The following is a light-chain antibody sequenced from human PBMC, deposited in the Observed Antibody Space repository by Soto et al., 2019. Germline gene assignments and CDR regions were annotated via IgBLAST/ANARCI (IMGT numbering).Light chain of an antibody. CDR3: QQYNGYSRT. V-gene: IGKV1-5*01. Sequence: DIHMTQSPSTLSATLGDRVTITCRASQSIGDSLAWYQQKPGKAPYLLISDVSSLERGVPSRFSGSGSGTEFTLTISSMQPDDFATFYCQQYNGYSRTFGQGTKVDIK. CDR2: DVS. CDR1: QSIGDS. J-gene: IGKJ1*01.